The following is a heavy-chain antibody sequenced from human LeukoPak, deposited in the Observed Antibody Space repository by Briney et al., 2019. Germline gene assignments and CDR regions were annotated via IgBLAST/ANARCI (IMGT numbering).Heavy chain of an antibody. CDR1: GFTFSSYG. D-gene: IGHD4-17*01. V-gene: IGHV3-33*01. CDR2: IWYDGSNK. Sequence: PGGSLRLSCAASGFTFSSYGMHWVRQAPGKGLEWVAVIWYDGSNKYYADSVKGRFTISRDNSKNTLYLQMNSLRAEDTAVYYCARGGDYESFWFDPWGQGTLVTVSS. J-gene: IGHJ5*02. CDR3: ARGGDYESFWFDP.